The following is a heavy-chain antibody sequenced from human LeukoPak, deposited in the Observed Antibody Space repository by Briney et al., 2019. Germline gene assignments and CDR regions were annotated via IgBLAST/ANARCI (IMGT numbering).Heavy chain of an antibody. J-gene: IGHJ6*02. Sequence: SETLSLTCTVSGGSISSYYWSWIRQPPGKGLEWIGYIYYSGSTNYNPSLKSRVTISVDTSKNQFSLKLSSVTAADTAVYYCARVQLERHYYYHGMDVWGQGTTVTVSS. D-gene: IGHD1-1*01. CDR1: GGSISSYY. CDR3: ARVQLERHYYYHGMDV. V-gene: IGHV4-59*08. CDR2: IYYSGST.